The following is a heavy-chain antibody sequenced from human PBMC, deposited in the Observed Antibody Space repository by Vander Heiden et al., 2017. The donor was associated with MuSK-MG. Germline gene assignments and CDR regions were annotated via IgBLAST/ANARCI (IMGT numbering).Heavy chain of an antibody. D-gene: IGHD3-3*01. CDR2: INHSGST. Sequence: QVQLQQWGAGLLKPSETLSLTCAVYGGSFSGYYWSWIRQPPGKGLEWIGEINHSGSTNYNPSLKSRVTISVDTSKTQFSLKLSSVTAADTAVYYCARGDYDFWSGYLDNWFDPWGQGTLVTVSS. V-gene: IGHV4-34*01. CDR1: GGSFSGYY. CDR3: ARGDYDFWSGYLDNWFDP. J-gene: IGHJ5*02.